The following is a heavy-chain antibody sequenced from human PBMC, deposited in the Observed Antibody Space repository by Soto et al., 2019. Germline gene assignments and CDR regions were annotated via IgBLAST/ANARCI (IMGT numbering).Heavy chain of an antibody. Sequence: GGSLRLSCAASGFAFSNAWMNWVRQAPGKGLEWVGRIKSKTDGGTTDYATPVKGRFTISRDDSKNTLYLQMNSLKTEDTALYYCTTMRDTAMVSYYYYGMDVWGQGTTVTVSS. D-gene: IGHD5-18*01. V-gene: IGHV3-15*07. CDR3: TTMRDTAMVSYYYYGMDV. J-gene: IGHJ6*02. CDR1: GFAFSNAW. CDR2: IKSKTDGGTT.